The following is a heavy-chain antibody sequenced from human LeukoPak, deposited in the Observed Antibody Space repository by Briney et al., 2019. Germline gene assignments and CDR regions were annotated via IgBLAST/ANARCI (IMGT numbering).Heavy chain of an antibody. CDR2: VYRSGST. V-gene: IGHV4-38-2*01. D-gene: IGHD6-19*01. CDR1: GYSISSGYY. Sequence: SETLSLTCAVSGYSISSGYYWGWIRQPPGKGLEWIGSVYRSGSTYYNPSLKSRVTISVDTSRNQFSLKLNSVTAADTAVYYCARNGAYSSGWAGADAFDIWGQGTMVTVSS. CDR3: ARNGAYSSGWAGADAFDI. J-gene: IGHJ3*02.